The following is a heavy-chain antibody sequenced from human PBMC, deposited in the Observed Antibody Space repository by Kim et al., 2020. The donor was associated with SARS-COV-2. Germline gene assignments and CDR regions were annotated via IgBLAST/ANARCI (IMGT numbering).Heavy chain of an antibody. Sequence: ASVKVSCKASGYTFTSYYMHWVRQAPGQGLEWMGIINPSGGSTSYAQKFQGRVTMTRDTSTSTVYMELSSLRSEDTAVYYCARMPITGTALPESFDYWGQGTLVTVSS. J-gene: IGHJ4*02. D-gene: IGHD1-20*01. CDR2: INPSGGST. V-gene: IGHV1-46*01. CDR3: ARMPITGTALPESFDY. CDR1: GYTFTSYY.